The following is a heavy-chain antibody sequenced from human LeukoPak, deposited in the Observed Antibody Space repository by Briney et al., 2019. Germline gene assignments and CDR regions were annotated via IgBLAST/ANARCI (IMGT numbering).Heavy chain of an antibody. J-gene: IGHJ5*02. D-gene: IGHD2-8*01. CDR1: GYTFTGYY. CDR2: INPNSGGT. CDR3: ARVVYAINNWFDP. Sequence: ASVKVSCKASGYTFTGYYMHWVRQAPGQGLEWMGWINPNSGGTNCAQKFQGRVTMTRDTSISTAYMELSRLRSDDTAVYYCARVVYAINNWFDPWGQGTLVTVSS. V-gene: IGHV1-2*02.